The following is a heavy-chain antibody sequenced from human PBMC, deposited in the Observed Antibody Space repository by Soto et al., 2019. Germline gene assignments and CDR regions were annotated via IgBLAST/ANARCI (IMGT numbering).Heavy chain of an antibody. Sequence: QVQLVQSGAEVKKPGSSVKVSCKASGGTFSSYAIRWVRQAPGQGLEWMGGIIPISDTTNSAQKFQGRVTITADESTSAADMELSSLRSDDTAVYYCARSQGSSTSLEIYHYYYYGMDVWCQGTTVTVSS. V-gene: IGHV1-69*01. J-gene: IGHJ6*02. D-gene: IGHD2-2*01. CDR2: IIPISDTT. CDR1: GGTFSSYA. CDR3: ARSQGSSTSLEIYHYYYYGMDV.